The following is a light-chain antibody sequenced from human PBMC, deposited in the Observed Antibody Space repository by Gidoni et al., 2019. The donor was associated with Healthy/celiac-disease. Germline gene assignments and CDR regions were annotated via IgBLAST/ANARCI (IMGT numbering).Light chain of an antibody. CDR3: QQYGSSPRGFT. V-gene: IGKV3-20*01. J-gene: IGKJ3*01. Sequence: EIVLTQSPATLSFSPGERATLSCRASQSVSSSYLAWYQQKPGQAPRLLIYGASSRSTGIPDRFSGSGYGTDFTLTISRLEPEDFAVYYCQQYGSSPRGFTFGPGTKVDIK. CDR2: GAS. CDR1: QSVSSSY.